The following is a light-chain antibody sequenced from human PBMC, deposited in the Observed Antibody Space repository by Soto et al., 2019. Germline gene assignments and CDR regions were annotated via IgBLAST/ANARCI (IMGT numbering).Light chain of an antibody. J-gene: IGKJ5*01. V-gene: IGKV3D-20*02. Sequence: IVFTQSPGTLSLSPGERATLSCRASQSVSSSYLAWYQQKPGQAPRLLIYGASSRATGIPDRFSGSGSGTVFTLTIGSLEPEDSAVYYCQQRKNWPPITFGQGTRLEIK. CDR2: GAS. CDR1: QSVSSSY. CDR3: QQRKNWPPIT.